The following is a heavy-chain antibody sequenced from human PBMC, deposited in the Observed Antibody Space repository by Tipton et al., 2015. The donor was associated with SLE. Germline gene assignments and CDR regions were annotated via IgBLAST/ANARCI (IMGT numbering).Heavy chain of an antibody. CDR2: IYFTGST. CDR3: ASQKSGWDDY. J-gene: IGHJ4*02. Sequence: LSLTCTVSGGSISSHYWSWIRQPPGKGLEWIGYIYFTGSTNYNPSLKSRVTISVDTSKNQFSLKLSSVTAADTAVYYCASQKSGWDDYWGQGTLVTVSS. CDR1: GGSISSHY. D-gene: IGHD6-19*01. V-gene: IGHV4-59*11.